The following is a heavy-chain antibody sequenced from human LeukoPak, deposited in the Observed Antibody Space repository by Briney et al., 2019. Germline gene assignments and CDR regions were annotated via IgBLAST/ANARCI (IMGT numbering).Heavy chain of an antibody. Sequence: ETLSLTCTVSGGSISYYYWSWIRQSPGKGLEWIGYVYYSGTTNYNPSLKSRVTISVGTSKNQFSLQLRSVTAADTAVYYCAREDPQTRVPEGMDVWGQGTTVTVSS. CDR1: GGSISYYY. J-gene: IGHJ6*02. V-gene: IGHV4-59*01. CDR3: AREDPQTRVPEGMDV. CDR2: VYYSGTT. D-gene: IGHD4/OR15-4a*01.